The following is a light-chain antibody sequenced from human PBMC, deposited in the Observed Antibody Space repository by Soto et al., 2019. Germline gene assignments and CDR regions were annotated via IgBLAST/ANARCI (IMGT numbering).Light chain of an antibody. CDR2: GAS. CDR3: QQYNNWPPVYT. J-gene: IGKJ2*01. Sequence: EIVMTQSPATLSVSPGERATLSCRASQSVSSNLACYQQKPGQAPRLLIYGASTRATGIPARFSGSGSGTEFPLTIRSLQSEDFAVYYCQQYNNWPPVYTFGQGTKLEIK. CDR1: QSVSSN. V-gene: IGKV3-15*01.